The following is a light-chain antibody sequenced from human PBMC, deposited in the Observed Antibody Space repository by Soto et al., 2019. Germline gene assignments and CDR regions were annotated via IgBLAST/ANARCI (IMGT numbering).Light chain of an antibody. Sequence: QSALAQPASVSGSPGQSITISCTGTRSDVGANHYVSWYQQYPGEAPKVIIYEVTNRPSGVSNRFSGSKSDHTASLTISGLQAEDEADYYCTSNTGGGSLDVFGTGTKVTV. J-gene: IGLJ1*01. CDR2: EVT. CDR1: RSDVGANHY. CDR3: TSNTGGGSLDV. V-gene: IGLV2-14*01.